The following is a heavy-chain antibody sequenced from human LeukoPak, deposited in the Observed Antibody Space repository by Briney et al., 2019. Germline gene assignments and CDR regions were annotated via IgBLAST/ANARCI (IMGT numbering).Heavy chain of an antibody. D-gene: IGHD6-19*01. J-gene: IGHJ6*03. CDR3: ARDSSVAVAGTGYYYCYMDV. V-gene: IGHV1-69*06. Sequence: ASVKVSCKASGGTFSSYAISWVRQAPGQGLEWMGGIIPIFGTANYAQKFQGRVTITADKSTSTAYMELSSLRSEDTAVYYCARDSSVAVAGTGYYYCYMDVWGKGTTVTVSS. CDR1: GGTFSSYA. CDR2: IIPIFGTA.